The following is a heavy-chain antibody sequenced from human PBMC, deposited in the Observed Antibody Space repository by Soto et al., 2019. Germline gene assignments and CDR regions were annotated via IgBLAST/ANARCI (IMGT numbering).Heavy chain of an antibody. CDR2: IYPGDSDP. J-gene: IGHJ4*01. CDR1: GFRLCRYR. CDR3: ARIRTLTHCFDI. V-gene: IGHV5-51*01. Sequence: GASPKTSFKGPGFRLCRYRMGRVPPTPRKGLGWMGSIYPGDSDPRYSPSFQGQGTISADKSISTAYLQWSSLKASDTVMYCCARIRTLTHCFDIWGQGTLVTGSS. D-gene: IGHD4-4*01.